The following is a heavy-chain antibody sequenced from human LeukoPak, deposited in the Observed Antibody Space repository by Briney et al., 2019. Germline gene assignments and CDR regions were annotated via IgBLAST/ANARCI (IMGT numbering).Heavy chain of an antibody. CDR3: VRVKVGSWDWFDP. J-gene: IGHJ5*02. CDR2: ISSSSSYI. V-gene: IGHV3-21*01. Sequence: GGSLRLSCAASGFTFSHYGMHWVRQAPGTGLEWVSSISSSSSYIYYADSAKGRFTISRDNAKNSLYLQMNSLRAEDTAVYYCVRVKVGSWDWFDPWGQGTLVTVSS. D-gene: IGHD1-26*01. CDR1: GFTFSHYG.